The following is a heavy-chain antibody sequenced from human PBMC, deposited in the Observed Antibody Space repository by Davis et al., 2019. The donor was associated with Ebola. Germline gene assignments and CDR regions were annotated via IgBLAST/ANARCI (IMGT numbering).Heavy chain of an antibody. J-gene: IGHJ4*02. D-gene: IGHD3-10*01. CDR2: ISGSGGST. V-gene: IGHV3-23*01. CDR3: ANPRNQITMVRGVIVKPVDY. Sequence: GESLKISCAASGFTFSSYAMSWVRQAPGKGLEWVSAISGSGGSTYYADSVKGRFTISRDNSKNTLYLQMNSLRAEDTAVYYCANPRNQITMVRGVIVKPVDYWGQGTLVTVSS. CDR1: GFTFSSYA.